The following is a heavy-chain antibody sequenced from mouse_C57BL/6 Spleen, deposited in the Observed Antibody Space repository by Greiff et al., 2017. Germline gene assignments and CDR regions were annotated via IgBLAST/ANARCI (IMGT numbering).Heavy chain of an antibody. D-gene: IGHD2-3*01. CDR3: ARWGDGYYWYFDV. J-gene: IGHJ1*03. V-gene: IGHV1-64*01. CDR1: GYTFTSYW. Sequence: VQLQQPGAELVKPGASVKLSCKASGYTFTSYWMHWVKQRPGQGLEWIGMIHPNSGSTNYNEKFKSKATLTVDKSSSTAYMQLSSLTSEDSAVYYCARWGDGYYWYFDVWGTGTTVTVSS. CDR2: IHPNSGST.